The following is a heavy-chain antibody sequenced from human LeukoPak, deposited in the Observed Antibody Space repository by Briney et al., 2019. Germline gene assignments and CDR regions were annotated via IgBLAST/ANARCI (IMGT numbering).Heavy chain of an antibody. D-gene: IGHD4-11*01. CDR2: ISDSGRT. J-gene: IGHJ2*01. V-gene: IGHV4-59*01. CDR1: GGSIWNYY. CDR3: ARHAYSIYEHWYFDL. Sequence: SETLSLTCTVSGGSIWNYYWSWIRQSPGRGLEWIGDISDSGRTSYNPSLMSRVTISVDTSKNQFSLKVNSVTAADTAVYYCARHAYSIYEHWYFDLWGRSTLVTVSS.